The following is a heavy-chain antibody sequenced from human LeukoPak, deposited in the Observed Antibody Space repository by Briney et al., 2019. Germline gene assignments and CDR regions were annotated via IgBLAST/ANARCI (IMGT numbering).Heavy chain of an antibody. CDR2: INHSGST. Sequence: PSETLSLTCAVSGGSFSGYYWSWIRQPPGKGLEWIGEINHSGSTNYNPSLKSRVTISVDTSKNQFSLKLSSVTAADTAVYYCARVPPDYDILTGYIPDYFDYWGQGTLVTVSS. D-gene: IGHD3-9*01. V-gene: IGHV4-34*01. CDR3: ARVPPDYDILTGYIPDYFDY. CDR1: GGSFSGYY. J-gene: IGHJ4*02.